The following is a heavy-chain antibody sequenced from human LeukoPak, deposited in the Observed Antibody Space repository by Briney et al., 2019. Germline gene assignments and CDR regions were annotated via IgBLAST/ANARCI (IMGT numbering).Heavy chain of an antibody. CDR2: IIPIFGTA. CDR1: GCTFSSYA. D-gene: IGHD3-22*01. V-gene: IGHV1-69*13. J-gene: IGHJ4*02. Sequence: ASVKVSCKASGCTFSSYAISWVRQAPGQGLEWMGGIIPIFGTANYAQKFQGRVTITADESTSTAYMELSSLRSEDTAVYYCARDHANYYDSSGRSYYFDYWGQGTLVTVSS. CDR3: ARDHANYYDSSGRSYYFDY.